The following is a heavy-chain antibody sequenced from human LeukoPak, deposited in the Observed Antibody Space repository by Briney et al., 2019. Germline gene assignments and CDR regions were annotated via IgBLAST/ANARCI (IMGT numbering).Heavy chain of an antibody. J-gene: IGHJ5*02. D-gene: IGHD3-9*01. V-gene: IGHV1-24*01. CDR1: GYTLTELS. CDR3: VKDWHILTGRNCFDP. Sequence: ASVKVSCKVSGYTLTELSMHWVRQAPGKGLEWMGGFDPEDGETIYAQKFQGRVTMSADTATSTAYMELRSLRFDDTAIYYCVKDWHILTGRNCFDPWGQGTLVTVSS. CDR2: FDPEDGET.